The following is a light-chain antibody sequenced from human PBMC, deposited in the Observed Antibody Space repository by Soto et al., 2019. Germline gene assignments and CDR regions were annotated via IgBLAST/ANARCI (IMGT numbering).Light chain of an antibody. CDR3: QQSNSTPLT. CDR2: GAS. J-gene: IGKJ4*01. CDR1: LRISKY. Sequence: DIKLTQSPSSLSASVGDRVTITCRASLRISKYLNWYQQKPGKAPKLLIYGASTLQSGVPSRFSGSGSGTDFTLTITNLQPEDSATYFCQQSNSTPLTFGGGT. V-gene: IGKV1-39*01.